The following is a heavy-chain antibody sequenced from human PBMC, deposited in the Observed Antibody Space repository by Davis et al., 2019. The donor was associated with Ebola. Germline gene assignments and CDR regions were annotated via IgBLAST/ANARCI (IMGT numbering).Heavy chain of an antibody. V-gene: IGHV4-34*01. CDR3: ARGRRSGYSYGTHYYYYYGMDV. CDR1: GGSFSGYY. Sequence: MPGGSLRLSCAVYGGSFSGYYWSWIRQPPGKGLEWIGEINHSGSTNYNPSLKSRVTISVDTSKNQFSLKLSSVTAADTAVYYCARGRRSGYSYGTHYYYYYGMDVWGQGTTVTVSS. CDR2: INHSGST. J-gene: IGHJ6*02. D-gene: IGHD5-18*01.